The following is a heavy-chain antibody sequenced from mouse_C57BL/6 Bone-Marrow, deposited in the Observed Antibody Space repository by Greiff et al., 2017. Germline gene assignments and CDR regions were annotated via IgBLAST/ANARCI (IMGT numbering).Heavy chain of an antibody. CDR1: GYTFTDYE. V-gene: IGHV1-15*01. D-gene: IGHD3-3*01. Sequence: VQLQQSGAELVRPGASVTLSCKASGYTFTDYEMHWVKQTPVHGLEWIGAIDPETGGTAYNQKFKGKAILTADKSSSTAYMELRSLTSEDSAVYYCGGGDCECAFADWGQGTLVTVSA. CDR2: IDPETGGT. CDR3: GGGDCECAFAD. J-gene: IGHJ3*01.